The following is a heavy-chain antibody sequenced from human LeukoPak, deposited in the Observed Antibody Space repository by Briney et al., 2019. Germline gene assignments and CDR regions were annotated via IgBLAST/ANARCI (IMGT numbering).Heavy chain of an antibody. CDR3: ARDLGIAARPDY. Sequence: PSETLSLTCTVSGYSISSGYYWGWIRQPPGNGLEWIGSIYHSGSTYYNPSLKSRVTISVDTSKNQFSLKLSSVTAADTAVYYCARDLGIAARPDYWGQGTLVTVSS. CDR2: IYHSGST. D-gene: IGHD6-6*01. J-gene: IGHJ4*02. CDR1: GYSISSGYY. V-gene: IGHV4-38-2*02.